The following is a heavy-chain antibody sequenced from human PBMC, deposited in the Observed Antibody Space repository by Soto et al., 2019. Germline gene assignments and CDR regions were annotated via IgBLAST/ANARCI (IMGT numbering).Heavy chain of an antibody. V-gene: IGHV4-31*03. Sequence: SETLSLTCTVSGGSISSGGYYWSWIRQHPGKGLEWIGYIYYSGRTYYNPSLHSRVSIAVDTTENQFSLKLTSVTAADTSVHYCARGSFSSSSSWFDPWGRGTLVTVSS. J-gene: IGHJ5*02. CDR3: ARGSFSSSSSWFDP. CDR1: GGSISSGGYY. CDR2: IYYSGRT. D-gene: IGHD6-6*01.